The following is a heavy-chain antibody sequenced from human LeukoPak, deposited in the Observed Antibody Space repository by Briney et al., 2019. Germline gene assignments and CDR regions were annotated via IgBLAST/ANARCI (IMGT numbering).Heavy chain of an antibody. CDR1: GFTFSSYD. CDR3: ARAQPNYDFWSGYSYYYGMDV. CDR2: IGTAGDT. Sequence: GGSLRLSCVVSGFTFSSYDMHWVRQATGKGLEWVSAIGTAGDTYYPGSVKGRFTISRENAKNSLYLQMNSPRAEDTAVYYCARAQPNYDFWSGYSYYYGMDVWGQGTTVTVSS. D-gene: IGHD3-3*01. J-gene: IGHJ6*02. V-gene: IGHV3-13*01.